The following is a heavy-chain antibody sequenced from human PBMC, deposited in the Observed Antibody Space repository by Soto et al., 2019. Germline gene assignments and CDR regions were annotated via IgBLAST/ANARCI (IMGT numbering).Heavy chain of an antibody. V-gene: IGHV3-48*01. CDR1: GFTFRSYS. CDR3: APQGLGATGYLY. D-gene: IGHD1-26*01. CDR2: ISESGSTM. Sequence: EVQLVESGGGLIQPGGSLRLFCAASGFTFRSYSMNWVRQAPGKGLEWVSYISESGSTMYYQDSVKGRFTISRDNAKNSLLLQMNSLRAEDPAVYYCAPQGLGATGYLYWGQGTLVTVSS. J-gene: IGHJ4*02.